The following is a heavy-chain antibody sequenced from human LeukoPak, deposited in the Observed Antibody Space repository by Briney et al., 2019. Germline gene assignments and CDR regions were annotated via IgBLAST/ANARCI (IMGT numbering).Heavy chain of an antibody. CDR1: GYTFTRYV. D-gene: IGHD2-15*01. CDR3: TRGLYCSGGSCYTYGMDV. CDR2: ISAYNGNT. J-gene: IGHJ6*01. V-gene: IGHV1-18*01. Sequence: ASVNVSCKASGYTFTRYVSSWVRQAPGQGLAWMGWISAYNGNTNYAQKLQGRVTMTTDTSTSTAYMELRSLRSDDTAVYYCTRGLYCSGGSCYTYGMDVWGQGTTVTVSS.